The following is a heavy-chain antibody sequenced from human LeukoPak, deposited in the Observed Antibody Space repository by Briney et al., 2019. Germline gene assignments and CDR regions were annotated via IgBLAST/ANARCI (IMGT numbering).Heavy chain of an antibody. D-gene: IGHD5-24*01. CDR3: AREVGGDGYNVDY. J-gene: IGHJ4*02. CDR2: INPNSGGT. Sequence: GASVTVSCKAYGYTFTGYYMHWVRQAPGQGLEWMGWINPNSGGTNYAQKSQGRVTMTRDTAISTAYMELSRLRSDDTAVYYCAREVGGDGYNVDYWGQGTLVTVCS. CDR1: GYTFTGYY. V-gene: IGHV1-2*02.